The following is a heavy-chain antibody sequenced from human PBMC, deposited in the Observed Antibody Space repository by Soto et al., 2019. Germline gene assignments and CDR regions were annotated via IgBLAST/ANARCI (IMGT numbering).Heavy chain of an antibody. V-gene: IGHV3-66*01. CDR2: IYSADNT. Sequence: EVQLVESGGGLVQPGGSLRLSCAASGLSVSSNDMSWVRQAPGKGLECVSIIYSADNTFYVDSVKGRFIISRDNSKNTVYLQMNSLRADDPDVYYCARGSLYWGQGTLVTVSS. CDR3: ARGSLY. CDR1: GLSVSSND. J-gene: IGHJ4*01.